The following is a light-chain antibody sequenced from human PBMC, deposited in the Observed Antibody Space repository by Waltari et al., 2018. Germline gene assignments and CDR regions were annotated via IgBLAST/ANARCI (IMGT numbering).Light chain of an antibody. Sequence: DIQMTQSPFTLSASVGDRVTIACRASPSISGWLAWYQQKPGKAPKLLIYDASNLESGVPSRFIGSGSGTEFTLTISSLQPDDFATYYCQQYSGLWTFGQGTKVEIK. CDR2: DAS. J-gene: IGKJ1*01. V-gene: IGKV1-5*01. CDR1: PSISGW. CDR3: QQYSGLWT.